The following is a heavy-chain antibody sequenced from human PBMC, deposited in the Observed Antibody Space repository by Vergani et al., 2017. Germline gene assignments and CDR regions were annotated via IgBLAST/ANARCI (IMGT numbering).Heavy chain of an antibody. V-gene: IGHV4-61*02. D-gene: IGHD6-19*01. CDR3: ARPTTGYSSGWYGWFDP. Sequence: QVQLQESGPGLVKPSQTLSLSCTVSGGSVRTSIGYYWTWIRQPAGKTLEWIGEIFSSGTTNYNPSFKNRVTMSVDTSKNQFSLKLSSVTAADTAVYYCARPTTGYSSGWYGWFDPWGQGTLVTVSS. CDR2: IFSSGTT. J-gene: IGHJ5*02. CDR1: GGSVRTSIGYY.